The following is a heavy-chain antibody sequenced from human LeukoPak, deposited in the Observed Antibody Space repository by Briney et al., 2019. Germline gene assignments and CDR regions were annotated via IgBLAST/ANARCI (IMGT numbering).Heavy chain of an antibody. V-gene: IGHV4-34*01. Sequence: PSETLSLTCAVYGGSFSGYYWSWIRQPPGKGLEWIGEINHSGSTSYNPSLKSRVTISVDTSKNQFSLQLSSVTAADTAVYYCARGGDYYDSSGPYYFDYWGQGTLVTVSS. D-gene: IGHD3-22*01. J-gene: IGHJ4*02. CDR1: GGSFSGYY. CDR3: ARGGDYYDSSGPYYFDY. CDR2: INHSGST.